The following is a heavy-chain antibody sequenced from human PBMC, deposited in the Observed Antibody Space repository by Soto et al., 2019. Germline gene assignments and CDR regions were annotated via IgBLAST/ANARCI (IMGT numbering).Heavy chain of an antibody. Sequence: QITLKESGPTLVRPTQTLTLTCTFSGFSLTTSGVGVGWIRQPPGKALEWLAFIYWDDDHRYSPSLRTRLTITKDTSKNQVVLTMTKLDPADTATYYCAREMYYSTYFDSWGQGTLVTVSS. V-gene: IGHV2-5*02. CDR2: IYWDDDH. CDR3: AREMYYSTYFDS. CDR1: GFSLTTSGVG. J-gene: IGHJ4*02. D-gene: IGHD3-10*01.